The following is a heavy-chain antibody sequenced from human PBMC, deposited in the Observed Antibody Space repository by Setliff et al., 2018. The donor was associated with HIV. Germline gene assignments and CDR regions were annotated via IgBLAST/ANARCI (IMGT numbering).Heavy chain of an antibody. CDR2: INYRGNT. Sequence: PSETLSLTCTVSGGSISSGNYYWNWIRQPPGKGLEWIGSINYRGNTYYNPSLKSRAAISVDTSKNQISLKLSSVTAADTAVYYCASLDGSESPYIYYYYMDVWGKGTAVTVSS. D-gene: IGHD3-10*01. J-gene: IGHJ6*03. V-gene: IGHV4-39*01. CDR3: ASLDGSESPYIYYYYMDV. CDR1: GGSISSGNYY.